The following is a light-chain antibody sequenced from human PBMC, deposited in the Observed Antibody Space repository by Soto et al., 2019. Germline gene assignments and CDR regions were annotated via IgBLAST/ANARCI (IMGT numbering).Light chain of an antibody. CDR3: QQYNTWPRT. CDR1: QPIIRN. Sequence: EIVMTHSPSTLALSPVQGATLSCRASQPIIRNLAWYQQKPGQAPRLLIYVASTRATDIPGRFSGGGSGTEFTLTIRSLQSEDFAIYFCQQYNTWPRTFGQGTKVDI. V-gene: IGKV3-15*01. CDR2: VAS. J-gene: IGKJ1*01.